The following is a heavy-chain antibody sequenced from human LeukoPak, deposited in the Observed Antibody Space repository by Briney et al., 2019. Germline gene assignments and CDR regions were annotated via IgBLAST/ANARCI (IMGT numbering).Heavy chain of an antibody. Sequence: SQTLSLTCAISGDSVSSSSAAWNWIRQSPSRGLEWLGRTYYRSKWYTDYAVSVKSRITINPDTSKNQFSLKLSSVTAADTAVYYCARSDYYSSSWYPLFDYWGQGTLVTVSS. CDR2: TYYRSKWYT. V-gene: IGHV6-1*01. CDR3: ARSDYYSSSWYPLFDY. D-gene: IGHD6-13*01. CDR1: GDSVSSSSAA. J-gene: IGHJ4*02.